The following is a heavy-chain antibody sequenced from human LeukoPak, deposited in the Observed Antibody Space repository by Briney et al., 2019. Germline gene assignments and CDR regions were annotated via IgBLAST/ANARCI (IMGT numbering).Heavy chain of an antibody. D-gene: IGHD3-22*01. CDR2: IYSGGST. CDR3: ARIYYDSSGYRLFDY. J-gene: IGHJ4*02. V-gene: IGHV3-53*01. CDR1: GFTVSSNY. Sequence: PGGSLRLSCAASGFTVSSNYMSWVRQAPGKGLEWVAVIYSGGSTFYADSVKGRFSISRDNSKNTLYLQMNSLSAEDTAVYYCARIYYDSSGYRLFDYWGQGTLVTVSS.